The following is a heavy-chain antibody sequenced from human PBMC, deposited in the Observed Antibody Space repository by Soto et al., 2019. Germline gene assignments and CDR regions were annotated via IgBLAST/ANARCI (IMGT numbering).Heavy chain of an antibody. CDR2: IYYSGST. V-gene: IGHV4-31*03. D-gene: IGHD6-13*01. J-gene: IGHJ6*02. Sequence: QVQLQESGPGLVKPSQTLSLTCTVSGGSISSGGYYWSWIRQHPGKGLEWIGYIYYSGSTYYNPSLKSRVTISVDTSKNQFSLKLSSVTAADTAVYYCASAAAGRTYYYYYRMDVWGQGTTVPVSS. CDR1: GGSISSGGYY. CDR3: ASAAAGRTYYYYYRMDV.